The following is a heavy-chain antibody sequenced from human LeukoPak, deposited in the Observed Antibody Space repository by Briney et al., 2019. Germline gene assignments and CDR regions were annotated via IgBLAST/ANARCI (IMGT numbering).Heavy chain of an antibody. CDR2: IYYSGST. CDR1: GGSISSSSYY. V-gene: IGHV4-39*07. Sequence: SGTLSLTCTVSGGSISSSSYYWGWIRQPRGKGLEWIGSIYYSGSTYYNPSLKSRVTISVDTSKNQFSLKLSSVTAADTAVYYCARVRGMIQLWIFDYWGQGTLVTVSS. CDR3: ARVRGMIQLWIFDY. D-gene: IGHD5-18*01. J-gene: IGHJ4*02.